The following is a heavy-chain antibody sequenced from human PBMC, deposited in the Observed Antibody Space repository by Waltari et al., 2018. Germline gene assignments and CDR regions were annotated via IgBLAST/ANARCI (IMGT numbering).Heavy chain of an antibody. CDR3: AREAAYDFWSGPTWFDP. D-gene: IGHD3-3*01. J-gene: IGHJ5*02. CDR1: GFTFSSYS. Sequence: EVQLVESGGGLVQPGGSLSLSCAASGFTFSSYSMNWVRQAPGKGLEWVSYISSSSSTIYYADSVKGRFTISRDNAKNSLYLQMNSLRAEDTAVYYCAREAAYDFWSGPTWFDPWGQGTLVTVSS. CDR2: ISSSSSTI. V-gene: IGHV3-48*01.